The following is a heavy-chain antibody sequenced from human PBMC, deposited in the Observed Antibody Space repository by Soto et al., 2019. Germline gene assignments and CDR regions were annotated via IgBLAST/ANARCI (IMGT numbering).Heavy chain of an antibody. CDR3: ARAFYDAYYYYCMDV. V-gene: IGHV4-4*02. D-gene: IGHD3-22*01. CDR2: IFHSGST. J-gene: IGHJ6*01. Sequence: SETLSLTCAVSGGSISSNNWWIWLRQPPGKGLEWIGEIFHSGSTKYNPSLKSRVTISVEKSKSQFSVGLSSVSAADTAVYYCARAFYDAYYYYCMDVLGQGTTVTVSS. CDR1: GGSISSNNW.